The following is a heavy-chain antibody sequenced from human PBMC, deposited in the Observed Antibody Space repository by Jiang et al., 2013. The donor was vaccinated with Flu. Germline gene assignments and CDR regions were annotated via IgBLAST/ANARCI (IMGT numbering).Heavy chain of an antibody. CDR1: GDSVSSNSAA. V-gene: IGHV6-1*01. J-gene: IGHJ4*02. CDR2: TYYRSKWYN. D-gene: IGHD4-17*01. CDR3: ARESSTVTSPGPSPSNYFDY. Sequence: QTLSLTCAISGDSVSSNSAAWNWIRQSPSRGLEWLGRTYYRSKWYNDYAVSVKSRITINPDTSKNQFSLQLNSVTPEDTAVYYCARESSTVTSPGPSPSNYFDYWGQGTLVTVSS.